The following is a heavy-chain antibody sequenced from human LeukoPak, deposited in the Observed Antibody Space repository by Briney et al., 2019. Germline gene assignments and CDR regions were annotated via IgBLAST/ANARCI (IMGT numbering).Heavy chain of an antibody. Sequence: GASVKVSCKASGYTFTSYAMHWVRQAPGQRLEWMGWINAGNGNTKYSQEFQGRVTITRDTSASTAYMELSSLRSEDMAVYYCARESGHYYDSSGYFDYWGQGTLVTVSS. CDR1: GYTFTSYA. J-gene: IGHJ4*02. CDR3: ARESGHYYDSSGYFDY. D-gene: IGHD3-22*01. CDR2: INAGNGNT. V-gene: IGHV1-3*03.